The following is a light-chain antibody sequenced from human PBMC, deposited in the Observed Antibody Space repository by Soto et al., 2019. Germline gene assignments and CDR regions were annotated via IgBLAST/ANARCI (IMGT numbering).Light chain of an antibody. CDR1: QSVSTY. J-gene: IGKJ5*01. CDR2: EAS. V-gene: IGKV3-11*01. CDR3: QQRSDWPPIT. Sequence: EVVLTQSPDTLSLSPGDRATLSCRASQSVSTYLAWYQQKPGQAPRLLIYEASNRATGIPARFSGSGSGTDFTLTISSLEPEDFAVYYCQQRSDWPPITFGQGTRLDI.